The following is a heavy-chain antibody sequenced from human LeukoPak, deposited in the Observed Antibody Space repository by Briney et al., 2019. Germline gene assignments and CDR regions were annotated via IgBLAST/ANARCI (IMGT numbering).Heavy chain of an antibody. J-gene: IGHJ3*02. CDR3: ARLDGCSGGSCYSGLI. D-gene: IGHD2-15*01. Sequence: GESLKISCKGSGYSFTSYWIGWVRPMPGKGLEWMGIIYPGDSDTRYSPSFQGQVTISADKSISTAYLQWSSLKASDTALYYCARLDGCSGGSCYSGLIWGQGKMVTVSS. V-gene: IGHV5-51*01. CDR2: IYPGDSDT. CDR1: GYSFTSYW.